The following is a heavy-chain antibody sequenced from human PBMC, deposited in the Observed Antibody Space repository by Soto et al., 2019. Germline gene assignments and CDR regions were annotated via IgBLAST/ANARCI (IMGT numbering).Heavy chain of an antibody. Sequence: LSLTCAVYGGSFSGYYWSWIRQPPGKGLEWIGEINHSGSTNYNPSLKSRVTISVDTSKNQFSLKLSSVTAADTAVYYCARGRLLSFGTTNNWFDPWGQGTLVTVSS. J-gene: IGHJ5*02. CDR1: GGSFSGYY. CDR2: INHSGST. D-gene: IGHD3-10*01. CDR3: ARGRLLSFGTTNNWFDP. V-gene: IGHV4-34*01.